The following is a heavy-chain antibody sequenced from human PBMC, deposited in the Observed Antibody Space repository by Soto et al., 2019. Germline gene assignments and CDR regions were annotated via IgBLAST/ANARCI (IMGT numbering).Heavy chain of an antibody. CDR2: VYHTGNT. CDR1: GVSITSYY. V-gene: IGHV4-59*01. J-gene: IGHJ4*02. D-gene: IGHD1-20*01. CDR3: AREQYNWKL. Sequence: SETLSLTCSVSGVSITSYYWTWIRHSPGKGLEWIGYVYHTGNTYYNPSLKSRVAISLDTSKNQVSLRLRSVTAADTAVYYCAREQYNWKLWGQGTLVTVSS.